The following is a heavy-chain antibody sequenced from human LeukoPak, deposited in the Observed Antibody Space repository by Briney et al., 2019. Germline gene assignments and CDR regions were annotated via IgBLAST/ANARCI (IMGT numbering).Heavy chain of an antibody. V-gene: IGHV1-69*13. CDR1: GGTFSSYA. Sequence: VASVKVSCKASGGTFSSYAISWVRQAPGQGLEWMGGIIPIFGTANYAQKFQGRVTITADESTSTAYMELSSLRSEDTAVYYCARGVGSGYLYYFDYWGQGTLVTVSS. CDR2: IIPIFGTA. D-gene: IGHD3-22*01. CDR3: ARGVGSGYLYYFDY. J-gene: IGHJ4*02.